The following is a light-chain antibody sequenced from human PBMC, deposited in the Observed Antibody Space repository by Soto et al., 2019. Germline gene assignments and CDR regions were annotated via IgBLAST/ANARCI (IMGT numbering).Light chain of an antibody. CDR1: QSVSSY. J-gene: IGKJ5*01. Sequence: EIVLTQSPATLSLSPGERATLSCRASQSVSSYLAWYQQKPGQAPRLLIYDASNRATGIPARFSGSGSGTDFPLTISSLESEDFAVYYCQQRSNWPFGQGKRLAIK. V-gene: IGKV3-11*01. CDR2: DAS. CDR3: QQRSNWP.